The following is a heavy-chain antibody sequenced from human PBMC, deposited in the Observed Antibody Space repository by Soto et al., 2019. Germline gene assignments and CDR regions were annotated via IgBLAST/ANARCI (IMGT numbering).Heavy chain of an antibody. D-gene: IGHD3-22*01. V-gene: IGHV5-10-1*01. CDR3: ARQIYDSDTGPNFQYYFDS. Sequence: GESLKISCKGSGYSFAGYWIAWVRQKPGKGLEWMGRIDPSDSQTYYSPSFRGHVTISVTKSITTVFLQWSSLRASDTAMYYCARQIYDSDTGPNFQYYFDSWGQGTPVTVSS. CDR1: GYSFAGYW. J-gene: IGHJ4*02. CDR2: IDPSDSQT.